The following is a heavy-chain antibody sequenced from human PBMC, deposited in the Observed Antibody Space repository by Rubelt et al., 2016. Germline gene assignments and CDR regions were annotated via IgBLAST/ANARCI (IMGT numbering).Heavy chain of an antibody. Sequence: QVQLQESGPGLVKPSETLSLTCTVSGGSISNYYWSWIRQPPGKGLDWIGYIFYSGSTNYNPSLKSRFPIPVRTSRNQFSRGLSSVTAADSAVYYCARESTTTVTNGPVDYWGQGTLVTVSS. J-gene: IGHJ4*02. CDR2: IFYSGST. CDR3: ARESTTTVTNGPVDY. D-gene: IGHD4-17*01. CDR1: GGSISNYY. V-gene: IGHV4-59*01.